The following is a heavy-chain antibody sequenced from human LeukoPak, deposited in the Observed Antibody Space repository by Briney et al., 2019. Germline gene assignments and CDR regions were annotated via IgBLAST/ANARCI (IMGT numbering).Heavy chain of an antibody. J-gene: IGHJ4*02. CDR3: ASWAGYCASNNCYATSLDY. Sequence: ASVKVSCKASGYTFSNYGISWVRQAPGQGLEWMGWISAYNVNTNFAQKIQGRVTMTTDTSTNTAYMELRSLRSDDTAVYYCASWAGYCASNNCYATSLDYWGQGTLVTVSA. CDR1: GYTFSNYG. CDR2: ISAYNVNT. D-gene: IGHD2-2*01. V-gene: IGHV1-18*01.